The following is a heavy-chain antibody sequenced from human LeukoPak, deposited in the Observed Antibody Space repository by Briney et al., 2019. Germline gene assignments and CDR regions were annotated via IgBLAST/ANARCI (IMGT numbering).Heavy chain of an antibody. CDR3: ARGVTYYDFWSGLFVTTHPFDY. V-gene: IGHV1-8*03. CDR2: MNPNSGNT. D-gene: IGHD3-3*01. Sequence: ASVKVSCKASGYTFTGYYMHWVRQATGQGLEWMGWMNPNSGNTGYAQKFQGRVTITRNTSISTAYMELSSLRSEDTAVYYCARGVTYYDFWSGLFVTTHPFDYWGQGTLVTVSS. CDR1: GYTFTGYY. J-gene: IGHJ4*02.